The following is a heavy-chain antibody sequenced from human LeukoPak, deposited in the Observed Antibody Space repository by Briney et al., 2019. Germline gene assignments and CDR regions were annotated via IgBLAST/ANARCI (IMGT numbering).Heavy chain of an antibody. CDR2: INPGGSNT. CDR3: ARSNQADDY. D-gene: IGHD1-14*01. Sequence: PGGSLRLSCAASGFIFSSYWMHWVRQVPGQGPVWVSRINPGGSNTAYADSVKGRFTISRDNAKNTLYLQMDSLRAEDTGVYYCARSNQADDYWGQGTLVTVSS. J-gene: IGHJ4*02. V-gene: IGHV3-74*01. CDR1: GFIFSSYW.